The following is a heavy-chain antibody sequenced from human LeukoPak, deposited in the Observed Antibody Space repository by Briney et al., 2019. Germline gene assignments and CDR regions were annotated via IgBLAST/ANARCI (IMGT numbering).Heavy chain of an antibody. CDR1: GFTFSSYW. D-gene: IGHD6-6*01. V-gene: IGHV3-7*01. Sequence: PGGSLRLSCAASGFTFSSYWMSWVRQAPGKGLEWVANIKQDGSEKYYVDSVKGRFIISRDNAKNSLYLQMNSPRAEDTAVYYCARVLRESSSSDYYFDYWGQGTLVTVSS. CDR3: ARVLRESSSSDYYFDY. J-gene: IGHJ4*02. CDR2: IKQDGSEK.